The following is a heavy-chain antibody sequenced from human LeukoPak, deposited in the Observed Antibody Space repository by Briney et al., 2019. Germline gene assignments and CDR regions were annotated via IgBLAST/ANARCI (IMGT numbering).Heavy chain of an antibody. J-gene: IGHJ4*02. V-gene: IGHV4-34*01. D-gene: IGHD6-13*01. CDR2: INHSGST. CDR3: ASWGGRSSWYVLGSFRRGKYFDY. CDR1: GGSFSGYY. Sequence: SETLSLTCAVYGGSFSGYYWSWIRQPPGKGLEWIGEINHSGSTNYNPSLKSRVTISVDTSKTQFSLKLSSVTAADTAVYYCASWGGRSSWYVLGSFRRGKYFDYWGQGTLVTVSS.